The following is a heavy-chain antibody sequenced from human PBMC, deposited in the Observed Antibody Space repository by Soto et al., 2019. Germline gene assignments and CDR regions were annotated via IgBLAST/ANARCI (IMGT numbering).Heavy chain of an antibody. V-gene: IGHV1-8*01. Sequence: QVQLVQSGAEVKKPGASVKVSCKASGYTFTSYDINWVRQATGQGLEWMGWMNPNSGNTGYAQKFQGRVTMTRNTSISTAYMELSSLRSEDTALYYCARTPSGVVAALRINWFDPWGQGTLVTVSS. CDR2: MNPNSGNT. CDR1: GYTFTSYD. J-gene: IGHJ5*02. CDR3: ARTPSGVVAALRINWFDP. D-gene: IGHD2-15*01.